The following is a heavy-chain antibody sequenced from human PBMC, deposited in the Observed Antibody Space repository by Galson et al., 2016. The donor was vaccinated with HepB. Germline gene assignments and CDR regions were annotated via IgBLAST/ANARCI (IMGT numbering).Heavy chain of an antibody. V-gene: IGHV3-23*01. D-gene: IGHD3-10*01. CDR1: GFTFSTYG. CDR2: ISGSGGST. CDR3: ARVITMVRGILKQRDYYGMDV. J-gene: IGHJ6*02. Sequence: LRLSCAVPGFTFSTYGMSWVRQAPGKGLEWVSVISGSGGSTYYADSVKGRFTISRDNSKNTLYLQMNSLRAEDTAVYYCARVITMVRGILKQRDYYGMDVWGQGTTVTVSS.